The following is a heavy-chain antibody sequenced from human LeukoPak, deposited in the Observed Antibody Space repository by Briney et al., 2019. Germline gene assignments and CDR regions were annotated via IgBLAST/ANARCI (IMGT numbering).Heavy chain of an antibody. CDR3: ARSNNYYDSSGYYV. D-gene: IGHD3-22*01. J-gene: IGHJ4*02. V-gene: IGHV1-2*02. CDR2: INPNSGGT. CDR1: GYTFTGYY. Sequence: ASVKVSCKASGYTFTGYYMHWVRQAPGQGLEWMGWINPNSGGTSYAQKFQGRVTMTRDTSISTAYMELSRLRSDDTAVYYCARSNNYYDSSGYYVWGQGTLVTVSS.